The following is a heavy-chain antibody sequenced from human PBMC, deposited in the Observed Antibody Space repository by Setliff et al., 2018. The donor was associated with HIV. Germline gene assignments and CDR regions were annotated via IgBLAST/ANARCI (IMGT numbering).Heavy chain of an antibody. D-gene: IGHD2-15*01. V-gene: IGHV4-34*01. CDR2: ITDTGHT. CDR1: GGSLTHYY. CDR3: ARAPSCIGSNCIFYYYYYYGLDV. J-gene: IGHJ6*02. Sequence: SETLSLTCTVYGGSLTHYYWTWIRQPPGGGLEWIGEITDTGHTNYNSSLQSRVTISLDTSRKQFSLKLTSVTAPDAAVYYCARAPSCIGSNCIFYYYYYYGLDVWGHGTTVTVSS.